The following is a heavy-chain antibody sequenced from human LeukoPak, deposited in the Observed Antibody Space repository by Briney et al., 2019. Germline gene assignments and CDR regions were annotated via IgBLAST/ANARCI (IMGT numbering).Heavy chain of an antibody. CDR1: GYTFTGYY. CDR3: AREPMVRGVITNSRMDV. Sequence: ASVKVPCKASGYTFTGYYMHWVRQAPGQGLEWMGWINPNSGGTNYAQKFQGRVTMTRDTSISTAYMELSRLRSDDTAVYYCAREPMVRGVITNSRMDVWGQGTTVTVSS. CDR2: INPNSGGT. V-gene: IGHV1-2*02. D-gene: IGHD3-10*01. J-gene: IGHJ6*02.